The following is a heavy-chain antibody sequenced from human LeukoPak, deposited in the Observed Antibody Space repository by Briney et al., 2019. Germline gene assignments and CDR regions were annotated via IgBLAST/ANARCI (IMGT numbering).Heavy chain of an antibody. CDR1: GFTFSSYA. D-gene: IGHD3-10*01. CDR3: AKHSDYYGSGLGSHFDC. J-gene: IGHJ4*02. V-gene: IGHV3-23*01. Sequence: PGGSLRLSCAASGFTFSSYAMSWVRQAPGKGLEWVCAISGSGGSTYYADSVKGRFTISRDNSKNTLYLQMNSLRAEDTAVYYCAKHSDYYGSGLGSHFDCWGQGTLVTVSS. CDR2: ISGSGGST.